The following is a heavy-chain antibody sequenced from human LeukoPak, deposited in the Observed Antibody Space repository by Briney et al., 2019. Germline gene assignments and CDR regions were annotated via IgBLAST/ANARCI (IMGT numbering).Heavy chain of an antibody. CDR1: GGSISGSSYY. D-gene: IGHD4-17*01. Sequence: SETLSLTCTVSGGSISGSSYYWGWIRQPPGKGLEWIGSIYYSGSTYYNPSLKSRVTISVDTSKNQFSLKLSSVTAADTAVYYCAREGNDYASLYYYYGMDVWGQGTTVTASS. CDR2: IYYSGST. CDR3: AREGNDYASLYYYYGMDV. J-gene: IGHJ6*02. V-gene: IGHV4-39*07.